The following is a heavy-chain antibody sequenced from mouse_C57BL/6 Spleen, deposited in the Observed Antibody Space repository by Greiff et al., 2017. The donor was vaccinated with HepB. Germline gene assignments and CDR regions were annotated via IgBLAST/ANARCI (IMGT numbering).Heavy chain of an antibody. V-gene: IGHV1-69*01. Sequence: VQLQQPGAELVMPGASVKLSCKASGYTFTSYWMHWVKQRPGQGLEWIGEIDPSDSYTNYNQKFKGKSTLTVDKSSSTAYMQLSSLTSEDSAVYYCARLLLNAMDYWGQGTSVTVSS. D-gene: IGHD2-10*01. J-gene: IGHJ4*01. CDR2: IDPSDSYT. CDR3: ARLLLNAMDY. CDR1: GYTFTSYW.